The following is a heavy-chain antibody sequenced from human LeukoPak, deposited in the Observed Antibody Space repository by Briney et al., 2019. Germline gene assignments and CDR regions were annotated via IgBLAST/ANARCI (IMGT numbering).Heavy chain of an antibody. CDR3: ARAYCGGDCYSEDYYYYYGMDV. CDR1: GYTFTGYY. D-gene: IGHD2-21*02. J-gene: IGHJ6*02. Sequence: ASVKVSCKASGYTFTGYYMHWVRQAPGQGLEWMGRINPNSGGTNYAQKLQGRVTMTRDTSISTAYMELSRLRSDDTAVYYCARAYCGGDCYSEDYYYYYGMDVWGQGTTVTVSS. CDR2: INPNSGGT. V-gene: IGHV1-2*06.